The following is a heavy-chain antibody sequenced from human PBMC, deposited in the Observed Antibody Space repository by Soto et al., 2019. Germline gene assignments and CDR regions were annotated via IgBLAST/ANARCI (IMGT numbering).Heavy chain of an antibody. V-gene: IGHV6-1*01. CDR3: ARVPIVVVPAARPIGYYGMDV. CDR2: TYYSSTWYN. CDR1: SDRVSRYSPA. J-gene: IGHJ6*02. D-gene: IGHD2-2*02. Sequence: SHNPSLTYAIYSDRVSRYSPAWKWIRQTPSRGLEWLGRTYYSSTWYNDYAVSVKSRITTHPDTSKNQFSLQLNSGTPEETGVYYCARVPIVVVPAARPIGYYGMDVWGQGTTVTVS.